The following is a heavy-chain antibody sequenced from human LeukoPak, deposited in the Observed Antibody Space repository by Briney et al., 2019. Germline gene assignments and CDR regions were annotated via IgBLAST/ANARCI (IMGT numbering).Heavy chain of an antibody. CDR3: ARGQTRGHSYHRDDAFDI. J-gene: IGHJ3*02. Sequence: ASVKVSCKASGYTFTSYGINWVRQATGQGLEWMGWMNPNSGNTGYAQKFQGRVTMTRNTSISTAYMELSSLRSEDTAVYYCARGQTRGHSYHRDDAFDIWGQGTMVTVSS. CDR1: GYTFTSYG. D-gene: IGHD5-18*01. V-gene: IGHV1-8*02. CDR2: MNPNSGNT.